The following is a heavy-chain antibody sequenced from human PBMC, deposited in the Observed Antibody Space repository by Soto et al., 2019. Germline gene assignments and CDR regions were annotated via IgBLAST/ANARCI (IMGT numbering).Heavy chain of an antibody. V-gene: IGHV1-69*01. D-gene: IGHD3-10*01. CDR2: IIPIFGTA. CDR1: GGTFSSYA. CDR3: ARTTIPSGGMDV. Sequence: QVQLVQSGAEVKKPGSSVKVSCKASGGTFSSYAISWVRQAPGKGLEGMGGIIPIFGTANYAQKFQGRATITADESTSTAYMELSSLRSEDTAVYYCARTTIPSGGMDVWGQGTTVTVSS. J-gene: IGHJ6*02.